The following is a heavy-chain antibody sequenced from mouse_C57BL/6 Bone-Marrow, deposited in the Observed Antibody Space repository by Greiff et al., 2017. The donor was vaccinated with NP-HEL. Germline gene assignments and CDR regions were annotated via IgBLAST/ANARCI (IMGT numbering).Heavy chain of an antibody. CDR3: ARYTTVVPLYFDV. J-gene: IGHJ1*03. V-gene: IGHV7-3*01. CDR2: IRNKANGYTT. Sequence: EVKVEESGGGLVQPGGSLSLSCAASGFTFTDYYMSWVRQPPGTALEWLGFIRNKANGYTTEYSASVKGRFTISRDNSQSILYLQMDALRAEDSATYYCARYTTVVPLYFDVWGTGTTVTVSS. CDR1: GFTFTDYY. D-gene: IGHD1-1*01.